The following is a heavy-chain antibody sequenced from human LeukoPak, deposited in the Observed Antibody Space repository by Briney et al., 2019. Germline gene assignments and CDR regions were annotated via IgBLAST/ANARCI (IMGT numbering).Heavy chain of an antibody. CDR3: ARDRSSSGWYGEYYFDY. V-gene: IGHV4-4*07. D-gene: IGHD6-19*01. Sequence: LETLSLTCTVSGGSISSYYWSWIRQPAGKGLEWIGRIYGSGSTNYNPSLKSRVTMSVDTSKNQFSLKLSSVTAADTAVYYCARDRSSSGWYGEYYFDYWGQGTLVTVSS. CDR2: IYGSGST. CDR1: GGSISSYY. J-gene: IGHJ4*02.